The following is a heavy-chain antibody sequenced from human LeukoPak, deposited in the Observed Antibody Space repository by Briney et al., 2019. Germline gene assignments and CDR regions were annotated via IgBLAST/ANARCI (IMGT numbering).Heavy chain of an antibody. CDR2: ISGSGGST. V-gene: IGHV3-23*01. CDR3: ATSSHCSSTSCYTRAFDY. D-gene: IGHD2-2*02. Sequence: GGSLRLSCAASGFTVSSNYMSWVRQAPGKGLEWVSAISGSGGSTYYADSVKGRFTISRDNSKNTLYLQMNSLRAEDTAVYYCATSSHCSSTSCYTRAFDYWGQGTLVTVSS. J-gene: IGHJ4*02. CDR1: GFTVSSNY.